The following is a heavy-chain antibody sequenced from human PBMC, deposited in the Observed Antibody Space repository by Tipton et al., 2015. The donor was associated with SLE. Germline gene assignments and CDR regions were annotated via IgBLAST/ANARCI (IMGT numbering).Heavy chain of an antibody. CDR2: IYYSGST. J-gene: IGHJ4*02. CDR1: GFTFSDYY. CDR3: ARGSGYSDY. D-gene: IGHD3-22*01. Sequence: LRLSCAASGFTFSDYYMSWIRQPPGKGLEWIGYIYYSGSTNYNPSLKSRVTISVDTSKNQFSLKLTSVTAADTAVYYCARGSGYSDYWGQGTLVTVSS. V-gene: IGHV4-59*01.